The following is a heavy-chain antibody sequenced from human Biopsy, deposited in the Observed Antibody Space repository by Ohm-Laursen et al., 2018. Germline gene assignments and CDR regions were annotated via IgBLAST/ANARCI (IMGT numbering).Heavy chain of an antibody. D-gene: IGHD3-22*01. CDR3: AREGDDSSGYTPHYFDY. V-gene: IGHV3-33*01. J-gene: IGHJ4*02. CDR2: IWYDGSNK. CDR1: GFTFSIYG. Sequence: SLRLSCTASGFTFSIYGMPWVRQAPGKGLEWVAVIWYDGSNKYYADSVKGRFTISRDDPKNTLYLQMNSLRAEDTAVYYCAREGDDSSGYTPHYFDYWGQGTLVTVSS.